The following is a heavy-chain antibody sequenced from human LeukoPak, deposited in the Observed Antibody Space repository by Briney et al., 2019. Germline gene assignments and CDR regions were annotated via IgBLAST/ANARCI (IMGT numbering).Heavy chain of an antibody. Sequence: GGSLRLSCAATGFTFSSSWRTWVRQAPGKGLEWVAIIKRDGSDKSYADSVKGRFTISRDNSKNTLYLQMNSLRAEDTAVYHCAKVYGDYGLDYWGPGTPVTASS. CDR2: IKRDGSDK. CDR3: AKVYGDYGLDY. J-gene: IGHJ4*02. V-gene: IGHV3-7*01. D-gene: IGHD4-17*01. CDR1: GFTFSSSW.